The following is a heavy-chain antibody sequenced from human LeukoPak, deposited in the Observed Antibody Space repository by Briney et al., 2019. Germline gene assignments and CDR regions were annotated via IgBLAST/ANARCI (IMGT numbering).Heavy chain of an antibody. CDR2: ISSSSSYI. J-gene: IGHJ4*02. CDR3: ARRITFGGVIVYFDY. D-gene: IGHD3-16*02. Sequence: PGGSLRLSCAASGFTFSSYSMNWVRQAPGKGLEWVSSISSSSSYIYYADSVKGRFTISRDNAKNSLYLQMNSLRAEDTAVYYCARRITFGGVIVYFDYWGQGTLVTVSS. V-gene: IGHV3-21*04. CDR1: GFTFSSYS.